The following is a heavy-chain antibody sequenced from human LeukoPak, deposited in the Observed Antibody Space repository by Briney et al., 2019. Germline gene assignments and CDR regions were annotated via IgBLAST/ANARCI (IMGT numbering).Heavy chain of an antibody. CDR1: GGSISSSNW. J-gene: IGHJ4*02. CDR3: ARAAAAAKDHFDY. CDR2: IYHSGST. Sequence: PSETLSLTCAVSGGSISSSNWWSWVRQPPGKGLEWIGEIYHSGSTNYNPSLKSRVTISVDKSKNQFSLKLSSVTAADTAVYYCARAAAAAKDHFDYWGQGTLVTVSS. D-gene: IGHD6-13*01. V-gene: IGHV4-4*02.